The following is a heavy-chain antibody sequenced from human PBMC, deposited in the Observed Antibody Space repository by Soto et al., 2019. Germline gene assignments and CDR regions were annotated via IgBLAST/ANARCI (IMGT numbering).Heavy chain of an antibody. J-gene: IGHJ5*02. D-gene: IGHD3-16*01. CDR3: ARVGGINWFDP. V-gene: IGHV4-31*03. CDR2: IYYNGST. CDR1: GGSISSGGYY. Sequence: QVQLQESGPGLVKPSQTLSLTCTVSGGSISSGGYYWSWIRQHPGKGLEWIGFIYYNGSTYYNPSPKGRVTISGATSKSPFSLTLSSVTAADPAVYYCARVGGINWFDPWGQGTLVTVSS.